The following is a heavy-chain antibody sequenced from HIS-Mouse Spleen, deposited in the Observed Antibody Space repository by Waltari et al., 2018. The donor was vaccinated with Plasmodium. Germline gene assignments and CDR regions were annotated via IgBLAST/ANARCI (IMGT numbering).Heavy chain of an antibody. J-gene: IGHJ3*02. CDR2: ISYDGSNK. CDR3: AKGSFIGSGYDPWAFDI. V-gene: IGHV3-30*18. CDR1: GFTFSSYG. Sequence: QVQLVESGGGVVQPGRSLRLSCAASGFTFSSYGMHWVRQAPGKGLGWVAVISYDGSNKYYADSVKGRFTISRDNSKNTLYLQMNSLRAEDTAVYYCAKGSFIGSGYDPWAFDIWGQGTMVTVSS. D-gene: IGHD5-12*01.